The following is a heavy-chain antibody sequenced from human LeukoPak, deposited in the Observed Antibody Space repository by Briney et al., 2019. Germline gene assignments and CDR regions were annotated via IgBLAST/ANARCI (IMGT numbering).Heavy chain of an antibody. D-gene: IGHD3-10*01. CDR1: GYTFTSYG. J-gene: IGHJ4*02. CDR3: ARDGPYYYGSGSYSVY. V-gene: IGHV1-18*01. CDR2: ISAYNGNT. Sequence: ASVKVSCKASGYTFTSYGISWVRQAPGQGLEWMGWISAYNGNTNYAQKLQGRFTMTTDTSTSTAYMELRSLRSDDTAVYYCARDGPYYYGSGSYSVYWGQGTLVTVSS.